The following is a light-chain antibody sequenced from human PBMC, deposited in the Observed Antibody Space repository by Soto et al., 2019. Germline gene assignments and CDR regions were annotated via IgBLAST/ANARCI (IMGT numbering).Light chain of an antibody. CDR2: ATS. Sequence: DIQMTQSPSTLSASVGDRVTITCRASQSISSWLAWYQQKPGKAPKFLIYATSTFQSGLPSRFSGSGSGTEFTLTISSLQPEDFATYYCQQVNSYPLTFGGGTRLEIK. CDR3: QQVNSYPLT. J-gene: IGKJ5*01. CDR1: QSISSW. V-gene: IGKV1-5*01.